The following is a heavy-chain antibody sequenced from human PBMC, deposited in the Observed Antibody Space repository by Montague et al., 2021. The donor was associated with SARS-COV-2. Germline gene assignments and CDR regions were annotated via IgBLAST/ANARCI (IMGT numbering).Heavy chain of an antibody. V-gene: IGHV4-59*08. Sequence: SETLSLTCTVSGGTVRDYYWNWIRQTPRKGLEWIGYIFYNGYTKYNPSLESRVTLSVDTPGNQFSLKLSSVTAADTAVYYCAGRYRWAMEVWGQGTTVTVSS. CDR3: AGRYRWAMEV. CDR2: IFYNGYT. CDR1: GGTVRDYY. J-gene: IGHJ6*02. D-gene: IGHD5-12*01.